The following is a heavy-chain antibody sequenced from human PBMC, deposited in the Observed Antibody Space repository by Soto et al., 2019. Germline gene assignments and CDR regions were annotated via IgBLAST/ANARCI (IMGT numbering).Heavy chain of an antibody. CDR3: ARNYDYVWGNYLAY. J-gene: IGHJ4*02. V-gene: IGHV1-69*12. D-gene: IGHD3-16*02. CDR2: ISPTFGTA. CDR1: GGTFSSYA. Sequence: QVQLVQSGAEVKKPGSSVKVSCKASGGTFSSYAISRVRQAPGQGLEWMGGISPTFGTANNAQKFQGRVTITADESTSTVYMELSSLRSEDTAVYYCARNYDYVWGNYLAYWGQGTLVTVSS.